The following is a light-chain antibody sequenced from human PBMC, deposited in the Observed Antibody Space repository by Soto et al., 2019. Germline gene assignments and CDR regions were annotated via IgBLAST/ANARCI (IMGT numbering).Light chain of an antibody. Sequence: DIVMTQSPDSLAVSLGERATINCKSSQSVLYSSNNKNYLAWYQQKPGQPPKLLIYWASTRESGVPDRFSGSGSGTDFTLTISSLQAGDVAVYYCQQYYNTPRTFGGGTKVEIK. CDR3: QQYYNTPRT. CDR2: WAS. J-gene: IGKJ4*01. V-gene: IGKV4-1*01. CDR1: QSVLYSSNNKNY.